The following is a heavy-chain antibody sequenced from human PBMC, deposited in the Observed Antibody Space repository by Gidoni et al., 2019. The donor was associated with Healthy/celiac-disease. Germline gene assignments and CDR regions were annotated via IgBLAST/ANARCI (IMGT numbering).Heavy chain of an antibody. J-gene: IGHJ6*02. CDR1: GFTFSSYG. CDR3: ARDPFCSSTSCYEADYYYYYGMDV. Sequence: QVQRVESGGGVVQPGRSLRLSCAASGFTFSSYGMPWVRPAPGKGLEWVAVIWYDGSNKYYADSVKGRFTISRDNSKNTLYLQMNSLRAEDTAVYYCARDPFCSSTSCYEADYYYYYGMDVWGQGTTVTVSS. D-gene: IGHD2-2*01. V-gene: IGHV3-33*01. CDR2: IWYDGSNK.